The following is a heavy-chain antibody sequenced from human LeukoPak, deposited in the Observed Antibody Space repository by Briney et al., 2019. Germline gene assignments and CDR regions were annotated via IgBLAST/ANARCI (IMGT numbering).Heavy chain of an antibody. V-gene: IGHV4-61*02. CDR1: GGSISSGSYY. CDR2: IYTSGST. Sequence: SQTLSLTCTVSGGSISSGSYYWSWIRQPAGKGLEWIGRIYTSGSTNYNPSLKSRVTISVDTSKNQFSLKLSSVTAADTAVYYCARFFDYDILTGSSPYYYYMDVWGKGTTVTISS. J-gene: IGHJ6*03. D-gene: IGHD3-9*01. CDR3: ARFFDYDILTGSSPYYYYMDV.